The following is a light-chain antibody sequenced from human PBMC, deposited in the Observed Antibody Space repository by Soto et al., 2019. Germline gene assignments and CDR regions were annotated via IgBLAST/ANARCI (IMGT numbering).Light chain of an antibody. Sequence: QSVLTQPPSVSGAPGQSITISCTGSNSNIGVGYDVHWYQQVPGTAPKLIIYSYTNRPSGVPDRFSGSKSGNSASLAITGLQAEDEADYHCQSYDNRFTVSVFGGGTKVTVL. CDR2: SYT. J-gene: IGLJ3*02. CDR3: QSYDNRFTVSV. CDR1: NSNIGVGYD. V-gene: IGLV1-40*01.